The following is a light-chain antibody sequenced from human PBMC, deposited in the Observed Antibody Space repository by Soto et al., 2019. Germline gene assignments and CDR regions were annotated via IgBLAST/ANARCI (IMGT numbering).Light chain of an antibody. Sequence: EIVRTPSPATLSLSRGERATLSCRASQSVSGNLAWYQQNSVQAPRLLIYGAASRATGMPARFSGSGSGTEFTLTISSLQSEDFAIYYCQQYNNWPPLTFGGGTKVDIK. CDR1: QSVSGN. V-gene: IGKV3-15*01. CDR3: QQYNNWPPLT. CDR2: GAA. J-gene: IGKJ4*01.